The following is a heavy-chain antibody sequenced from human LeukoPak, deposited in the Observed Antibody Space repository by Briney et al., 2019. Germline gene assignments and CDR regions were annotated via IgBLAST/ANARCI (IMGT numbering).Heavy chain of an antibody. Sequence: GAPVKVSCKASGYTFTRYGMSWVRQAPGQGLEWMGWISGSNGNTNYAQKLQGRATMTTDTSTGTAYMELRSLRSDDTAVYYCARSGRGTYYYFDYWGQGTLVTVSS. CDR3: ARSGRGTYYYFDY. CDR1: GYTFTRYG. CDR2: ISGSNGNT. D-gene: IGHD1-26*01. V-gene: IGHV1-18*01. J-gene: IGHJ4*02.